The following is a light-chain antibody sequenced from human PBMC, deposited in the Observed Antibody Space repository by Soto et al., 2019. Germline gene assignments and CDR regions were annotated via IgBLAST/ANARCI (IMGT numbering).Light chain of an antibody. Sequence: QSALTQPASVSGSPGQSITISCAGTSSDVGGYNYVSWYQQHPGKAPKLIIHDVSNRPSGISNRFSASKSGNTASLTISGLQAEDEDDYFCCSYTSGSTLVVFGGGTKLTVL. J-gene: IGLJ2*01. CDR3: CSYTSGSTLVV. CDR2: DVS. CDR1: SSDVGGYNY. V-gene: IGLV2-14*03.